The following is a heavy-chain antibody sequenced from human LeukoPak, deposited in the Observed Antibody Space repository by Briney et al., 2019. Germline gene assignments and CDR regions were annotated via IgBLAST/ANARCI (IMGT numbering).Heavy chain of an antibody. D-gene: IGHD3-10*01. Sequence: PSETLSLTCTVSGGSISSSSYYWSWIRQPAGKGLEWIGRIYTSGSTNYNPSLNSRVTISIDTSKNQFSLSLSSVTAADTAVYYCARVSPSGVWDDWGQGTTVTVSS. CDR3: ARVSPSGVWDD. CDR1: GGSISSSSYY. V-gene: IGHV4-61*02. J-gene: IGHJ6*02. CDR2: IYTSGST.